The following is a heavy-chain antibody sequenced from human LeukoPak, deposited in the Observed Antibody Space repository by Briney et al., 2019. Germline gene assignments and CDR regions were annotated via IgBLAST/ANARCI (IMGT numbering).Heavy chain of an antibody. Sequence: PSETLSLTCTVSGGSISSYYWSWIRQPPGKGLEWIGYIYYSGSTNYNPSLKSRVTISVDTSKNQFSLKLSSVTAADTAVYYCARAGELLWFGVDYWAREPWSPSPQ. CDR1: GGSISSYY. J-gene: IGHJ4*02. D-gene: IGHD3-10*01. V-gene: IGHV4-59*01. CDR2: IYYSGST. CDR3: ARAGELLWFGVDY.